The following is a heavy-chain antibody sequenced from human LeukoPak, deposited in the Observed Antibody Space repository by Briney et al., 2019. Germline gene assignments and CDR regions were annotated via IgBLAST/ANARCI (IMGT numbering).Heavy chain of an antibody. V-gene: IGHV4-34*01. J-gene: IGHJ6*04. D-gene: IGHD3-10*01. Sequence: PSETLSLTCAVYGGSFSGYYWSWIRQPPGKGLEWIGEINHSGSTNYNPSLKSRVTISVDTSKNQFSLKLSSVTAADTAVYYCARSMRELLCYSYSPRYYTMDVWGKGTTVTVSS. CDR2: INHSGST. CDR1: GGSFSGYY. CDR3: ARSMRELLCYSYSPRYYTMDV.